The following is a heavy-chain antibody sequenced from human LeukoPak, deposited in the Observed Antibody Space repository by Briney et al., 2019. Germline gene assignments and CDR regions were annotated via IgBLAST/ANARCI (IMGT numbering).Heavy chain of an antibody. Sequence: SETLSLTCTVSGYSISSGYYWGWIRQPPGKGLEWIGSIYHSGSTYYNPSLKSRVTISVDTSKNQFSLKLSSVTAADTAVYYCARVYCSGGSCYPDAFDIWGQGTMVTVSS. D-gene: IGHD2-15*01. CDR1: GYSISSGYY. J-gene: IGHJ3*02. V-gene: IGHV4-38-2*02. CDR2: IYHSGST. CDR3: ARVYCSGGSCYPDAFDI.